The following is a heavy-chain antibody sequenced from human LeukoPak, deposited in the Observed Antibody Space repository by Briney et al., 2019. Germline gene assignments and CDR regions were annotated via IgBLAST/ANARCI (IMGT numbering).Heavy chain of an antibody. D-gene: IGHD7-27*01. V-gene: IGHV3-11*01. J-gene: IGHJ4*02. CDR1: GFSFSDHY. Sequence: GGSLRLSCVVSGFSFSDHYMTWIRQAPGKGLEYISYLSNSGSDIFHADSVKGRFSISRDNAKNLVYLQMNSLRVEDTAVYYCARGHWGLDYWGQGTMVTVSS. CDR2: LSNSGSDI. CDR3: ARGHWGLDY.